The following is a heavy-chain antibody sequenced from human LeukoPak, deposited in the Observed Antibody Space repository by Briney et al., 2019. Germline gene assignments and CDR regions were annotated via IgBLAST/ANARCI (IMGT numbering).Heavy chain of an antibody. Sequence: SVKVSCKASGYTFTSYGISWVRQAPGQGLEWMGGIIPIFGTANYAQKFQGRVTITADESTSTAYMELSSLRSEDTAVYYCARDGYYYYGMDVWGQGTTVTVSS. CDR1: GYTFTSYG. CDR2: IIPIFGTA. V-gene: IGHV1-69*13. CDR3: ARDGYYYYGMDV. J-gene: IGHJ6*02.